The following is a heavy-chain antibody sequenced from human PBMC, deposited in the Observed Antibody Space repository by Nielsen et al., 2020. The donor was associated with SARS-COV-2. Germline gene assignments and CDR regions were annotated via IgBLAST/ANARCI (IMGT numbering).Heavy chain of an antibody. CDR1: GYTFTSYG. V-gene: IGHV1-18*01. D-gene: IGHD6-19*01. Sequence: ASVKVSCKASGYTFTSYGISWVRQAPGQGLEWMGWISAYNGNTNYAQKLQGRVTMTTDTSTSTAYMELRSLRSDDTAVYYCARDDYSSGWEVFYYYYGMDVWGQGTTVTVSS. CDR2: ISAYNGNT. J-gene: IGHJ6*02. CDR3: ARDDYSSGWEVFYYYYGMDV.